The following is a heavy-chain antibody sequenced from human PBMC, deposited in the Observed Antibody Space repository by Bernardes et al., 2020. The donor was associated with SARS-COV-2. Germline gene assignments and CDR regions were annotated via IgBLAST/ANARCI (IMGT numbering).Heavy chain of an antibody. D-gene: IGHD4-17*01. V-gene: IGHV4-39*01. Sequence: SETLSLTCTVSRGSISSSSYYWGWIRQPPGKGLEWIGSIYYSGSTYYNPSLKSRVTISVDTSKNQFSLKLSSVTAADTAVYYCARAQYYGDYKGDFDYWGQGTLVTVSS. CDR3: ARAQYYGDYKGDFDY. J-gene: IGHJ4*02. CDR1: RGSISSSSYY. CDR2: IYYSGST.